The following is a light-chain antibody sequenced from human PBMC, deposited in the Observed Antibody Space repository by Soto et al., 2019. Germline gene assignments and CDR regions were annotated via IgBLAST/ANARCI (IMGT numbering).Light chain of an antibody. CDR3: NSYTSSSPYV. J-gene: IGLJ1*01. V-gene: IGLV2-14*01. CDR2: EVS. Sequence: QSALTHPASVSGSPGQSITISCTGTSSDVGGYKYGSWYQQNPGKAPKLMIYEVSNRPSGVSNRFSGSKYGNTASLTISGLQAEDEAAYYCNSYTSSSPYVFGTETKLNVL. CDR1: SSDVGGYKY.